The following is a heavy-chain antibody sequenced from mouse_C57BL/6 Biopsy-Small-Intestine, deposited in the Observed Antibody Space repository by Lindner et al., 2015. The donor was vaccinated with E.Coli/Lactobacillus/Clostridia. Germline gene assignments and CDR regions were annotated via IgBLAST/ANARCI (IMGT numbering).Heavy chain of an antibody. V-gene: IGHV2-6*01. J-gene: IGHJ4*01. Sequence: VQLQESGPGLVAPSQSLSITCTVSGFSLTSYGVHWVRQSPGKGLEWLGVIWGVGSTNYNSALKSRLSITKDNSKSQVFFKMNSLQADDTAMYYCATLRSPMDYWGQGTSVTVSS. CDR3: ATLRSPMDY. CDR1: GFSLTSYG. D-gene: IGHD1-1*01. CDR2: IWGVGST.